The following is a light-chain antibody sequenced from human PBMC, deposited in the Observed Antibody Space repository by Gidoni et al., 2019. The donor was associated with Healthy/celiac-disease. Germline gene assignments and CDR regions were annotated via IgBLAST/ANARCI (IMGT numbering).Light chain of an antibody. J-gene: IGKJ5*01. Sequence: EIVLTQSSATLSLSPGERATLSCSASQSVSSYLAWYQQKPGQAPGLLIYDASNRATGIPARFSGSGSGTDFTLTISSLEPEDFAVYYCQQRSNWPPITFGQGTRLEIK. V-gene: IGKV3-11*01. CDR3: QQRSNWPPIT. CDR1: QSVSSY. CDR2: DAS.